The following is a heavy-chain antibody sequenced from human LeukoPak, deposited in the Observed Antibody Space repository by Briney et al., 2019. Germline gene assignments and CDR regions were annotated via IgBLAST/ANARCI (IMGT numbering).Heavy chain of an antibody. D-gene: IGHD2-2*01. CDR3: ARSQAYCSSTTCYVNWFDP. Sequence: SETLSLTCTVSGGSISTYYWSWIRQPPGKGLQWIGYIYYSGSTDYNPSLKSRVTISVDTSKNQLSLKLSSVTAADTAVYYCARSQAYCSSTTCYVNWFDPWGQGTLVTVSS. CDR1: GGSISTYY. CDR2: IYYSGST. V-gene: IGHV4-59*01. J-gene: IGHJ5*02.